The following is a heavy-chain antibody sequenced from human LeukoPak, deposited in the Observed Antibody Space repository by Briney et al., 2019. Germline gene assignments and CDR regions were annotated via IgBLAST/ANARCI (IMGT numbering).Heavy chain of an antibody. Sequence: SETLSLTCSVSGAIRSYYWYWIRQPPGKGLEWIGYIDNSGSANYNPSLKSRVIISVDTSKSQFSLKLSSVTAADTAVYYCASAMYDPTFYYYRGLDVWGQGTTVSVSS. CDR1: GAIRSYY. D-gene: IGHD2-8*01. CDR2: IDNSGSA. J-gene: IGHJ6*02. CDR3: ASAMYDPTFYYYRGLDV. V-gene: IGHV4-59*08.